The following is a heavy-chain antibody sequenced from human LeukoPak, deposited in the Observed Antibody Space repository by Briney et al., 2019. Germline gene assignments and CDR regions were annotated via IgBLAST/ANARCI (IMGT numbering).Heavy chain of an antibody. J-gene: IGHJ4*02. CDR2: INPDSGFT. CDR3: APTAEAYTSWWKV. CDR1: GYKCTDDY. Sequence: ASVKVSCKASGYKCTDDYMHWVRQAPGQGLEFVGWINPDSGFTNYAQKFKGRVTMTRDTSISTAYLEVRSLTSDDTAVYYCAPTAEAYTSWWKVWGQGTLVTVSS. D-gene: IGHD3-16*01. V-gene: IGHV1-2*02.